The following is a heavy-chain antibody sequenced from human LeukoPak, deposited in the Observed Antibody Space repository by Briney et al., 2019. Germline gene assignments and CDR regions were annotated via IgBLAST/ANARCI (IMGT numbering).Heavy chain of an antibody. J-gene: IGHJ6*02. CDR1: GFTFSSYG. CDR2: ISYDGSNK. Sequence: GRSLRLSCAASGFTFSSYGMHWVRQAPGKGLEWVAVISYDGSNKYYADSVKGRFTISRDNSKNTLYLQMNSLRAEDTAVYYCRAGDDILTGRPYYYFGMDVWGQGTTVTVSS. V-gene: IGHV3-30*03. D-gene: IGHD3-9*01. CDR3: RAGDDILTGRPYYYFGMDV.